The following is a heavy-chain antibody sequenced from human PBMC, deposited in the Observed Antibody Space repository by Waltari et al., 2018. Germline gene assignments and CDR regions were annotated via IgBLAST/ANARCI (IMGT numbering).Heavy chain of an antibody. Sequence: QVQLVQSGAEVKKPGASVKVPCKASGYSFTGQYMHWVRQAPGQGLEWMGWINPKSGVTNYAQKFQGRVTMTRDTSINTAYMELSRLRSDDTAVYYCARDRSGGSYGSFDIWGQGTMVTVSS. CDR1: GYSFTGQY. V-gene: IGHV1-2*02. CDR3: ARDRSGGSYGSFDI. CDR2: INPKSGVT. D-gene: IGHD1-26*01. J-gene: IGHJ3*02.